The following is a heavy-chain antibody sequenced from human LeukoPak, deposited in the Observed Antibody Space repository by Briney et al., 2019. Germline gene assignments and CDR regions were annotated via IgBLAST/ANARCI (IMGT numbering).Heavy chain of an antibody. D-gene: IGHD4-17*01. CDR1: GGSFSDYY. CDR2: INHSGST. V-gene: IGHV4-34*01. J-gene: IGHJ4*02. Sequence: SETLPLTCAVYGGSFSDYYWSWIRQPPGKGLEWIGEINHSGSTNYNPSLKSRVTISVDTSKNQFSLKLSSVTAADTAVYYCARVDYGDYSKDFDYWGQGTLVTVSS. CDR3: ARVDYGDYSKDFDY.